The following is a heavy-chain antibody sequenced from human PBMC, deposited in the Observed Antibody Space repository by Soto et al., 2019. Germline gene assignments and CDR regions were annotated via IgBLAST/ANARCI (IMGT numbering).Heavy chain of an antibody. V-gene: IGHV4-4*02. CDR3: ASLTPPIAVAARLPFDY. Sequence: QVQLQESGPGLVKPSGTLSLTCAVSGGSISSSNWWSWVRQPPGKGLEWIGEIYHSGSTNYNPSLKSRVTISVDKSTNQFSLKLSSVTAADTAVYYCASLTPPIAVAARLPFDYWGQGTLVTVSS. J-gene: IGHJ4*02. CDR1: GGSISSSNW. D-gene: IGHD6-19*01. CDR2: IYHSGST.